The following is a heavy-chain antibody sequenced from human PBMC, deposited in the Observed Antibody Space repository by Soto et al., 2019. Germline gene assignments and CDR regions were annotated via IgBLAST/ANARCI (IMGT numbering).Heavy chain of an antibody. CDR2: IYYSGST. Sequence: SETLSLTCTVSGGSISSYYWSWIRQPPGKGLEWIGYIYYSGSTNYNPSLKSRVTISVDTSKNQFSLKLSSVTAADTAVYYCARLGSSSSLLLTSNHAFDYWGQGTLVTVSS. D-gene: IGHD6-6*01. J-gene: IGHJ4*02. CDR3: ARLGSSSSLLLTSNHAFDY. V-gene: IGHV4-59*08. CDR1: GGSISSYY.